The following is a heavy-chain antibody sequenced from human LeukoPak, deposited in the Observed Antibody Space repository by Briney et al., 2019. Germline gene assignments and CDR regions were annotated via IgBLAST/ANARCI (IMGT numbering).Heavy chain of an antibody. J-gene: IGHJ4*02. CDR1: GFTFSSYA. Sequence: GGSLRLSCAASGFTFSSYAMSWVRQAPGRGLEWVSAISGSGGSTYYADSVKGRFTISRDNSKNTLYLQMNSLRAEDTAVYYCAKGVVPAAIKFGSDYWGQGTLVTVSS. CDR2: ISGSGGST. V-gene: IGHV3-23*01. D-gene: IGHD2-2*01. CDR3: AKGVVPAAIKFGSDY.